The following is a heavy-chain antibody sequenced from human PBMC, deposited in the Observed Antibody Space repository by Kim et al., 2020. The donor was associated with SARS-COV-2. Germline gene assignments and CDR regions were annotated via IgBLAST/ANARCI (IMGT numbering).Heavy chain of an antibody. D-gene: IGHD5-12*01. CDR1: GFTFSSYA. CDR3: ARGGPSTFWYFDL. J-gene: IGHJ2*01. CDR2: ISYDGSNK. Sequence: GGSLRLSCAASGFTFSSYAMHWVRQAPGKGLEWVAVISYDGSNKYYADTVKGRFTISRDNSKNTLYLQMNSLRAEDTAVYYCARGGPSTFWYFDLWGRGTLVTVSS. V-gene: IGHV3-30-3*01.